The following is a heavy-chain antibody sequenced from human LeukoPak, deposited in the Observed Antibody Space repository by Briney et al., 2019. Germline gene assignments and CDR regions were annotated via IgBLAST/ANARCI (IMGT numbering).Heavy chain of an antibody. V-gene: IGHV3-23*01. CDR1: GFTLSNAW. Sequence: GGSLRLSCAASGFTLSNAWMNWVRQAPGKGLECISGFSGSGGSTYYADSVKGRFTISRDNSKNTLYLQMNSLRAEDTAVYYCAKAISVGATTDAADWGQGTLVTVSS. CDR3: AKAISVGATTDAAD. CDR2: FSGSGGST. D-gene: IGHD1-26*01. J-gene: IGHJ4*02.